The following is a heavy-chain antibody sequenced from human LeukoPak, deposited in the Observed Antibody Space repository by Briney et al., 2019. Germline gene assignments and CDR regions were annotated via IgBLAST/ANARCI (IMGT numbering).Heavy chain of an antibody. V-gene: IGHV3-30*18. J-gene: IGHJ4*02. Sequence: PGRSLRLSCAASGFTFSSYGMHWVRRAPGKGLEWVAVISYDGSNKYYADSVKGRFTISRDNSKNTLYLQMNSLRAEDTAVYYCAKGLEGYCSSTSCPYFDYWGQGTLVTVSS. CDR2: ISYDGSNK. CDR1: GFTFSSYG. CDR3: AKGLEGYCSSTSCPYFDY. D-gene: IGHD2-2*01.